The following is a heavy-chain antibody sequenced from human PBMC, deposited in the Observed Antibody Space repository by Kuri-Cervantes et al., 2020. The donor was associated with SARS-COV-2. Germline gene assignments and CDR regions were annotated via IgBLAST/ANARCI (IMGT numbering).Heavy chain of an antibody. J-gene: IGHJ4*02. D-gene: IGHD6-6*01. CDR3: ARVGRAARLTAPYLDY. CDR2: INPNSGGT. CDR1: GYTFTGYY. Sequence: ASVKVSCKASGYTFTGYYMHWVRQAPGQGLEWMGWINPNSGGTNYAQKFQGRVTMTRDTSISTAYMELSRLRSDDTAVYYCARVGRAARLTAPYLDYWGQGTLVTVSS. V-gene: IGHV1-2*02.